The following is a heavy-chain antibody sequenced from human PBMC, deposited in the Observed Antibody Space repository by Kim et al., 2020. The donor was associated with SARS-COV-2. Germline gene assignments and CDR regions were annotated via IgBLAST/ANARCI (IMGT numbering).Heavy chain of an antibody. CDR3: ARHSGSYSYYYYGMDV. J-gene: IGHJ6*02. V-gene: IGHV3-48*02. CDR1: GFTFSSYS. Sequence: GSLRLSCAASGFTFSSYSMNWVRQAPGKGLEWVSYISSSSSTIYYADSVKGRFTISRDNAKNSLYLQMNSLRDEDTAVYYCARHSGSYSYYYYGMDVWGQGTTVTVSS. CDR2: ISSSSSTI. D-gene: IGHD1-26*01.